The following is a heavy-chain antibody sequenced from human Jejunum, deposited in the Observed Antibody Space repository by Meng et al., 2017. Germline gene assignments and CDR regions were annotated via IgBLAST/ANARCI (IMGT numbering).Heavy chain of an antibody. Sequence: LEQLGPGRVKPSGTLSLTCAVSGDFTSSSDRWTWVRQAPGRGLEWIGEVWHSGATYYNPSLESRLTISIDTSNNRFSLELSSATAADTAVYYCARGVLERYFDYWGQGALVTVSS. CDR2: VWHSGAT. V-gene: IGHV4-4*02. CDR1: GDFTSSSDR. J-gene: IGHJ4*02. CDR3: ARGVLERYFDY. D-gene: IGHD3-10*01.